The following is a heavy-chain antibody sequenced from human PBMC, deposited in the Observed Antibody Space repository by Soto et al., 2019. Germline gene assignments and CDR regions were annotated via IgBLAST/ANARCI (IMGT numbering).Heavy chain of an antibody. V-gene: IGHV1-69*01. J-gene: IGHJ4*02. CDR2: IIPKLGSA. CDR1: GGGNLRDYR. CDR3: ARGSDGYNFAAVY. Sequence: QVQLVQSGAEVKEPGSSVKVSCKASGGGNLRDYRTTWVRRAPGQGLEWMGGIIPKLGSANYAQNFQGRVTVTADESTNTDYMELRSLRSDDTAVYYCARGSDGYNFAAVYGGQGTPVTVSS. D-gene: IGHD5-12*01.